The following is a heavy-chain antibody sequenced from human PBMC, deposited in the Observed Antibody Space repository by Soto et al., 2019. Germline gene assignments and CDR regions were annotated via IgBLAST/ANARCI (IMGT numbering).Heavy chain of an antibody. J-gene: IGHJ4*02. V-gene: IGHV6-1*01. CDR1: GDSVASNRAA. Sequence: SQTLSLTCVISGDSVASNRAAWNWVRQSPSRGLEWLGRTYYRSEWKNDYALSVNSRITINPDTSKSQLSLQLSSVTPEDTAVYYCVRGVDDSFDYWGQGTLVTVYS. CDR3: VRGVDDSFDY. CDR2: TYYRSEWKN.